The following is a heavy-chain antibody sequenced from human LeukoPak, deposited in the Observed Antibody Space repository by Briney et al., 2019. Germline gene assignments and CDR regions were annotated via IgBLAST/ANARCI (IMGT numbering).Heavy chain of an antibody. CDR2: ISGSGGST. CDR1: GFTFDDYG. D-gene: IGHD5-24*01. V-gene: IGHV3-23*01. Sequence: PGGSLRLSCAASGFTFDDYGMSWVRQAPGKGLEWVSAISGSGGSTYYADSVKGRFTISRDNSKNTLYLQMNSLRAEDTAVYYCAKVGEMATIRFDYWGQGTLVTVSS. CDR3: AKVGEMATIRFDY. J-gene: IGHJ4*02.